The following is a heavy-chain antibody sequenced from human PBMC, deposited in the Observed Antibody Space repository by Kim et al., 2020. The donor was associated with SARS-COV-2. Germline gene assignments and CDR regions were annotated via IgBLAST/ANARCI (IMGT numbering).Heavy chain of an antibody. D-gene: IGHD1-1*01. CDR3: ARGQRSVQLETLTTTHFDY. CDR1: GGSFSGYY. CDR2: INHSGST. Sequence: SETLSLTCAVYGGSFSGYYWSWIRQPPGKGLGWIGEINHSGSTNYNPSLKSRVTISVDTSKNQFSLKLSSVTAADTAVYYCARGQRSVQLETLTTTHFDYWGQGTLVTVSS. J-gene: IGHJ4*02. V-gene: IGHV4-34*01.